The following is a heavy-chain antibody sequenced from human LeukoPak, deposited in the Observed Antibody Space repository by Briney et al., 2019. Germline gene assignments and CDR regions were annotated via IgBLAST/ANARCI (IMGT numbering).Heavy chain of an antibody. CDR3: ARDLHGSADY. J-gene: IGHJ4*02. D-gene: IGHD3-10*01. Sequence: GGSLRLSCAASGFTFSRYEVNWVRQAPGKALEWVSYISSSGSTIHYADSVKGRFTISRDSAKNSLYLQMNSLRAEDTAVYYCARDLHGSADYWGQGTLVTVSS. CDR2: ISSSGSTI. CDR1: GFTFSRYE. V-gene: IGHV3-48*03.